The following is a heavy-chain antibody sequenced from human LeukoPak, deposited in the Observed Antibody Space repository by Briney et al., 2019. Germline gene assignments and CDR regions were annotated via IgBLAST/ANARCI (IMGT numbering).Heavy chain of an antibody. D-gene: IGHD4/OR15-4a*01. J-gene: IGHJ6*03. CDR1: GGSIRSYY. V-gene: IGHV4-59*01. Sequence: SETLSLTCTVSGGSIRSYYWSWIRQPPGKGLEWIGYVFYSGSTNSNPSLKSRVTISVDTSRNQFSLKLSSVTAADTAVYYCARFPLGAYYYMGVWGKGTTVTVSS. CDR3: ARFPLGAYYYMGV. CDR2: VFYSGST.